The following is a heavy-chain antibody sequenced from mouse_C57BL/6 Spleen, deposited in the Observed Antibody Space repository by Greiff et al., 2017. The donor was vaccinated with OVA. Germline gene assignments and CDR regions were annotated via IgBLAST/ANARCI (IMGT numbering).Heavy chain of an antibody. J-gene: IGHJ3*01. CDR2: INPNNGGT. V-gene: IGHV1-26*01. Sequence: EVQLQQSGPELVKPGASVKISCKASGYTFTDYYMNWVKQSHGKSLEWIGDINPNNGGTSYNQKFKGKATLTVDKSSSTAYMELRSLTSEDSAVYYCARSGLYDYEGFADWGQGTLVTVSA. CDR3: ARSGLYDYEGFAD. D-gene: IGHD2-4*01. CDR1: GYTFTDYY.